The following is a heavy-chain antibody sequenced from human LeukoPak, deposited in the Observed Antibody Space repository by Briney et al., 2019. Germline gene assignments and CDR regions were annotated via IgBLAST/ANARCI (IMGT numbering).Heavy chain of an antibody. Sequence: PGGSLRLSCAASGFTFSSYAMHWVRQAPGKGLEWVAVISYDGSNKYYADSVKGRFTISRDNSKNTLYPQMNSLRAEDTAVYYCARDPYYYGSGSRGDAFDIWGQGTMVTVSS. V-gene: IGHV3-30*04. D-gene: IGHD3-10*01. J-gene: IGHJ3*02. CDR1: GFTFSSYA. CDR3: ARDPYYYGSGSRGDAFDI. CDR2: ISYDGSNK.